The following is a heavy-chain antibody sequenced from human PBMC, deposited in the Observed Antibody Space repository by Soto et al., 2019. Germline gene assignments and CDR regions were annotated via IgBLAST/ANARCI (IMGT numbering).Heavy chain of an antibody. CDR2: IIPILGIA. V-gene: IGHV1-69*02. CDR1: GGTFSSYT. CDR3: ARTKCQTEYDAFDI. Sequence: QVQLVQSGAEVKKPGSSVKVSCKASGGTFSSYTISWVRQAPGQGLEWMGRIIPILGIANYAQKFQGRVTITADKSTSTAYMELSSLRSDDTAVYYCARTKCQTEYDAFDIWGQGTMVTVSS. J-gene: IGHJ3*02.